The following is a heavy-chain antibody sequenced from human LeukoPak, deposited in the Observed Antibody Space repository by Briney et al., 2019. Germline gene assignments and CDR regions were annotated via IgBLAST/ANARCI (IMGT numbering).Heavy chain of an antibody. V-gene: IGHV4-39*01. CDR2: INCRGST. CDR3: ARVGSFLVVVPAARKDGGWFDP. CDR1: GGSISNSDYY. Sequence: SETLSLTCTVSGGSISNSDYYWDWIRQPPGKGLEWIGSINCRGSTYYNPSLESRVTISVDTSKNQFSLKLSSVTAADTAVYYCARVGSFLVVVPAARKDGGWFDPWGQGTLVTVSS. D-gene: IGHD2-2*01. J-gene: IGHJ5*02.